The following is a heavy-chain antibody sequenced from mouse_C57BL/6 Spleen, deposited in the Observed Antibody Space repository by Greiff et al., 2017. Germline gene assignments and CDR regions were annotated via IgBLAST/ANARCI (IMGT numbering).Heavy chain of an antibody. Sequence: VQLQQSGPVLVKPGASVKMSCKASGYTFTDYYMNWVKQSHGKSLEWIGVINPYNGGTSYNQKFKGKATLTVDKSSSTAYMELNSLTSEDSAVYYCARRSIYDYFDYWGQGTTLTVSS. D-gene: IGHD2-3*01. V-gene: IGHV1-19*01. CDR1: GYTFTDYY. J-gene: IGHJ2*01. CDR2: INPYNGGT. CDR3: ARRSIYDYFDY.